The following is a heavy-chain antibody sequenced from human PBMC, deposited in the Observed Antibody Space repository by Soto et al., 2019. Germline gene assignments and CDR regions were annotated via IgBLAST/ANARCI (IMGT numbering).Heavy chain of an antibody. CDR3: AALIVVVMYPDY. J-gene: IGHJ4*02. D-gene: IGHD3-22*01. Sequence: EVQLLEAGGGLVQPGGSLRLSCAASGFTFSSYAMSWVRQAPGKGLEWVSAISGSGGRTYYADSVKGRFTISRDNPKNTLYLQMNSLRAEDTAVYYCAALIVVVMYPDYWGQGTLVTVSS. CDR1: GFTFSSYA. CDR2: ISGSGGRT. V-gene: IGHV3-23*01.